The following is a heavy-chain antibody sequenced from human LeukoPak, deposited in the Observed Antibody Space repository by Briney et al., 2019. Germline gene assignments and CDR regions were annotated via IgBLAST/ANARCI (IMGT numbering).Heavy chain of an antibody. CDR3: ARDIDSSGLDAFDI. CDR1: GFTFSSYE. D-gene: IGHD3-22*01. CDR2: ITSSGSTV. J-gene: IGHJ3*02. Sequence: GGSLRLSCAASGFTFSSYEMNWVRQAPGKGLEWVSYITSSGSTVYYADSVKGRFTISRDNARKLLYLQMNRLRAEDTAVYYCARDIDSSGLDAFDIWGQGTMVTVSS. V-gene: IGHV3-48*03.